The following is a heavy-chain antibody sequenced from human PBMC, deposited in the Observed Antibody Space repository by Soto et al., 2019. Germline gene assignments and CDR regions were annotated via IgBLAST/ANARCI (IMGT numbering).Heavy chain of an antibody. J-gene: IGHJ6*02. Sequence: SETLSLTCTVSGGSISSYYWSWIRQPPGKGLEWIGYIYYSGSTNYNPSLKSRVTISVDTSKNQFSLKLSSVTAADTAVYYCARDLGYCSGGSCYPNYYYYYGMDVWGQGTTVTVSS. CDR3: ARDLGYCSGGSCYPNYYYYYGMDV. D-gene: IGHD2-15*01. V-gene: IGHV4-59*01. CDR2: IYYSGST. CDR1: GGSISSYY.